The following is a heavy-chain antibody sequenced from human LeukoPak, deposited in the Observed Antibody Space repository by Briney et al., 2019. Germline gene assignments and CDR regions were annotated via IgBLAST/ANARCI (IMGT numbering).Heavy chain of an antibody. V-gene: IGHV1-2*06. J-gene: IGHJ4*02. Sequence: ASVKVSCKASGYTFTGYYMHWVRQAPGQGLEWMGRINPNSGGTNYAQKFQGRVTMTRDTSISTAYMELSRLRSDDTAVYYCARARIMTTFGGVIDQGHFDYWGQGTLVTVSS. CDR3: ARARIMTTFGGVIDQGHFDY. CDR1: GYTFTGYY. D-gene: IGHD3-16*02. CDR2: INPNSGGT.